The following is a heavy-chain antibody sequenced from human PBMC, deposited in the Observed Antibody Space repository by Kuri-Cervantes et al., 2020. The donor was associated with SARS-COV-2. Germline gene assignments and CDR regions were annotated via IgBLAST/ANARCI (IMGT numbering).Heavy chain of an antibody. CDR2: IYYSGSI. CDR1: GGSISSYY. D-gene: IGHD6-13*01. CDR3: ARVRAAAGLDAFDI. J-gene: IGHJ3*02. Sequence: GSLRLSCTVSGGSISSYYWSWIRQPPGKGLEWIGYIYYSGSINYNPSLKSRVTISVDTSKNQFSLKLSSVTAADTAVYYCARVRAAAGLDAFDIWGQGKMVTV. V-gene: IGHV4-59*08.